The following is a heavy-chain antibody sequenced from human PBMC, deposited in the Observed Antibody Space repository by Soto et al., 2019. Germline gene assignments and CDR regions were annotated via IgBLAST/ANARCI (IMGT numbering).Heavy chain of an antibody. CDR1: GYTFTGYY. J-gene: IGHJ5*02. CDR2: INPNTGGT. Sequence: QVQLVQSGAEVKKPGASVKVSCKASGYTFTGYYIHWVRQAPGQGLEWMGWINPNTGGTNYPQTFQGWVTMTRDTSISTAYMELSRLTSVDTAVYYCARDQGWFDPRGQGTLVTFSS. CDR3: ARDQGWFDP. V-gene: IGHV1-2*04.